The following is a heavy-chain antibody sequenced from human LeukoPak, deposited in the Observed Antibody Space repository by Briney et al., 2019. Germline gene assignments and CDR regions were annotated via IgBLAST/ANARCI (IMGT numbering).Heavy chain of an antibody. CDR3: AKAGATVTKEQNFDY. CDR2: INPNSGGT. Sequence: GASVKVSCKASGYTFTGYYMHWVRQAPGQGLEWMGRINPNSGGTKYAQKFQGRVTMNRDTSIRTAYMELSRLRSDDTAVYYCAKAGATVTKEQNFDYWGQGTLVTVSS. J-gene: IGHJ4*02. V-gene: IGHV1-2*06. CDR1: GYTFTGYY. D-gene: IGHD4-11*01.